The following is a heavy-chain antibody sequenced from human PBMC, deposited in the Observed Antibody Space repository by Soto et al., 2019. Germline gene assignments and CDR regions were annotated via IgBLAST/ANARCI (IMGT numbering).Heavy chain of an antibody. CDR1: GFTFSAYW. J-gene: IGHJ4*02. V-gene: IGHV3-74*01. CDR3: ARGPRVSSTGTGAH. CDR2: ISDDGSTA. D-gene: IGHD1-1*01. Sequence: GGSLRLSCAVSGFTFSAYWMHWVRQVPGKGLTWVSRISDDGSTATYADSVKGRFVISRDNAKNSLYLEMNTLRADDSGLYYCARGPRVSSTGTGAHWGRGTLVTVSS.